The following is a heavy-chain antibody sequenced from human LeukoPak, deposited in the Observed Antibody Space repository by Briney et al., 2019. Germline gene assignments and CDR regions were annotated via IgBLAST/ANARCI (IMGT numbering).Heavy chain of an antibody. CDR3: AKDGDSSSWPFYYYYGMDV. Sequence: GGSLRLSCAASGFTFTNYGMHWVRQAPGKGLEWVAVVWFDGTNKYYADSVKGRFTISRDNSKNTLYLQMNSLRAEDTAVYYCAKDGDSSSWPFYYYYGMDVWGQGTTVTVSS. J-gene: IGHJ6*02. CDR2: VWFDGTNK. D-gene: IGHD6-13*01. V-gene: IGHV3-30*02. CDR1: GFTFTNYG.